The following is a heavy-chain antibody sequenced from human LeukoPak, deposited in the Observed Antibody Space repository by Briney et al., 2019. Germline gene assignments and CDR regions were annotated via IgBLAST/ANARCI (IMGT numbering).Heavy chain of an antibody. Sequence: GRSLTLSCAASEFAFTTYGMHWVRQAPGKGLEWVAFIYYDGSNIYYADYVKGRFTISRDISKNTLYLQMDSLRAEDTAIYYCARDWKTNSFDYWGQGTLVTVSS. V-gene: IGHV3-33*01. D-gene: IGHD1-1*01. CDR2: IYYDGSNI. CDR1: EFAFTTYG. J-gene: IGHJ4*02. CDR3: ARDWKTNSFDY.